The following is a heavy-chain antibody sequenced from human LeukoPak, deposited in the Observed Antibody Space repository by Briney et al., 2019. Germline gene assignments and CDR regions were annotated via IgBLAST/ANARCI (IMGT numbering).Heavy chain of an antibody. J-gene: IGHJ5*02. Sequence: GASVKVSCKASGGTFSSYAISWVRQAPGQGLEWMGGIIPIFGTANYAQKFQGRVTITTDESTSTAYMELSSLRSEDTAVYYCARDLYCSSTSCYRDKWFDPWGQGTLVTVSS. CDR2: IIPIFGTA. CDR3: ARDLYCSSTSCYRDKWFDP. D-gene: IGHD2-2*02. V-gene: IGHV1-69*05. CDR1: GGTFSSYA.